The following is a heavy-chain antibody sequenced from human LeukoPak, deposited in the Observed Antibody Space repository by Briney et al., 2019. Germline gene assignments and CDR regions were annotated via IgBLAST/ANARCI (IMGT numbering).Heavy chain of an antibody. CDR1: GDSFSYFY. CDR2: IYNSGST. V-gene: IGHV4-59*01. D-gene: IGHD4-17*01. Sequence: SQTLSLTCTVSGDSFSYFYWSWIRQPPGKGLEWIGYIYNSGSTSYNPSLKSRVTISLDTSQNQFSLKLSSLTAADTAVYYCARVLSGDYSGYWGQGTLVTVSS. J-gene: IGHJ4*02. CDR3: ARVLSGDYSGY.